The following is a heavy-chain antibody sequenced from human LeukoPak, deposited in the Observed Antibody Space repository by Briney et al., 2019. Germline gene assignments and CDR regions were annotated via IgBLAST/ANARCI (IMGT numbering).Heavy chain of an antibody. CDR2: INSDGSST. CDR3: ARVAGSYYKSAFDI. J-gene: IGHJ3*02. V-gene: IGHV3-74*01. D-gene: IGHD1-26*01. Sequence: GGSLRLSCAASGFTFSSYWMHWVRPAPGKGLVWVSRINSDGSSTSYADSVKGRFTISRDNAKNTLYLQMNSLRAEDAAVYYCARVAGSYYKSAFDIWGQGTMVTVSS. CDR1: GFTFSSYW.